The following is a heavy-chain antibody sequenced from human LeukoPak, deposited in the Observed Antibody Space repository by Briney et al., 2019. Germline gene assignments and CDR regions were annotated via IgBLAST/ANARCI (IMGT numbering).Heavy chain of an antibody. CDR1: GFIFKDYW. Sequence: GGSLRLSCAASGFIFKDYWMIWVRQAPGKGLEWVSTIYSGGSTYYADSVKGRFTISRDNSKNTLYLQMNSLRAEDTAVYYCARHDWFDPWGRGTLVTVSS. J-gene: IGHJ5*02. CDR2: IYSGGST. CDR3: ARHDWFDP. V-gene: IGHV3-66*04.